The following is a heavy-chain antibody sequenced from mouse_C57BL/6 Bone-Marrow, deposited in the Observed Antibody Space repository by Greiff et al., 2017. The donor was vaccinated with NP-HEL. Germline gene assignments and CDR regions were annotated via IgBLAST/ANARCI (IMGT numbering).Heavy chain of an antibody. CDR2: IYPRDGST. J-gene: IGHJ1*03. CDR3: AREEGFTTVVARYCDV. V-gene: IGHV1-85*01. Sequence: VQLQQSGPELVKPGASVKLSCKASGYTFTSYDINWVKQRPGQGLEWIGWIYPRDGSTKYNEKFKGKATLTVDTSSSTAYMERHSLTSEDAAVYFCAREEGFTTVVARYCDVWGTGTTVTVSS. D-gene: IGHD1-1*01. CDR1: GYTFTSYD.